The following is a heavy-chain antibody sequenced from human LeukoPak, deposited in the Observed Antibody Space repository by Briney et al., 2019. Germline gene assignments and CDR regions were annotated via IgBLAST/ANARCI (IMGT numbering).Heavy chain of an antibody. Sequence: PSETLSLTCTVSGDPISGYSNYKWSWIRQHPGKGLEWIGYIYYYGSTNYNPSLKSRVTISVDTSKNQFSLKLSSVTAADTAVYYCAREYSGFGYWGQGTLVTVSS. CDR1: GDPISGYSNYK. J-gene: IGHJ4*02. D-gene: IGHD6-13*01. V-gene: IGHV4-61*01. CDR3: AREYSGFGY. CDR2: IYYYGST.